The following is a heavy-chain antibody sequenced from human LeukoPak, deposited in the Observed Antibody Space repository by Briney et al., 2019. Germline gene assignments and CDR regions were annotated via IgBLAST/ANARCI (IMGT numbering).Heavy chain of an antibody. J-gene: IGHJ3*02. Sequence: ASVKVSCKASGYTFTGHYMHWVRQAPGQGLEWMGWINSDSGGTKYAQKFQGSVIMTRVTSISTAYMELSRLKSDDTAVYYCARGRVHSWSDAFDIWGQGTTVTVSS. CDR2: INSDSGGT. CDR3: ARGRVHSWSDAFDI. D-gene: IGHD1-1*01. CDR1: GYTFTGHY. V-gene: IGHV1-2*02.